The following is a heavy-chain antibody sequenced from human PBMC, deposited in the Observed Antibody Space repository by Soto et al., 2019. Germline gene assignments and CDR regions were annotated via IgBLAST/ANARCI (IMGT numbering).Heavy chain of an antibody. CDR1: GFTFRSLT. Sequence: EVQLVESGGGLVKPGGSLRLSCAASGFTFRSLTMNWVRQAPGKGLEWVSTISSNSAYINYTDALRGCFTISRDNAKNSLHLQMNSLRAEDTAVYYCTRDASRDSSARGWFDPWGPGTLVTVSS. J-gene: IGHJ5*02. CDR2: ISSNSAYI. CDR3: TRDASRDSSARGWFDP. V-gene: IGHV3-21*02. D-gene: IGHD6-13*01.